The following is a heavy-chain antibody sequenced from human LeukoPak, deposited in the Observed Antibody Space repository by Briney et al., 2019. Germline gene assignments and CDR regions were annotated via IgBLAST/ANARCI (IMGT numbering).Heavy chain of an antibody. D-gene: IGHD1-26*01. Sequence: SETLSLTCTVSGGSISSSSYYWGWIRQPPGTGLEWIGSIYYSGSTYYNPSLKSRVTISVDTSKNQFSLKLSSVTAADTAVYYCARDRGYSYSGSYYFDYWGQGTLVTVSS. CDR3: ARDRGYSYSGSYYFDY. J-gene: IGHJ4*02. CDR1: GGSISSSSYY. V-gene: IGHV4-39*07. CDR2: IYYSGST.